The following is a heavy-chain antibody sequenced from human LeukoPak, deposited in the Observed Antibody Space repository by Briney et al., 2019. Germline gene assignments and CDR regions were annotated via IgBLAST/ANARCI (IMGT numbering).Heavy chain of an antibody. CDR1: GFSFSDYS. J-gene: IGHJ4*02. CDR3: ARDSFAGYDSSGYSSYDY. CDR2: ISSYSTYI. V-gene: IGHV3-21*01. D-gene: IGHD3-22*01. Sequence: GSLRLSCAASGFSFSDYSMNWVRQAPGKGLEWVSFISSYSTYIYYADSLKGRFTISRDNAQNSLYLQMNSLRAEDTAVYYCARDSFAGYDSSGYSSYDYWGQGTLVTVSS.